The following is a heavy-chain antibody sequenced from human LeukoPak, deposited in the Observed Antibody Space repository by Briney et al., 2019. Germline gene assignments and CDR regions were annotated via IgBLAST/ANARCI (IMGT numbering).Heavy chain of an antibody. J-gene: IGHJ3*01. CDR2: ISYEAINK. CDR3: VRELRDAFDA. V-gene: IGHV3-30*01. CDR1: GFPFSDYT. Sequence: GGSLRLSCEASGFPFSDYTIHWVRQAPGRGLEWVALISYEAINKVCADSVKGRFTVSRDNFKNMVFLQMNSLRGDDTGIYYCVRELRDAFDAWGQGTVVTVSS.